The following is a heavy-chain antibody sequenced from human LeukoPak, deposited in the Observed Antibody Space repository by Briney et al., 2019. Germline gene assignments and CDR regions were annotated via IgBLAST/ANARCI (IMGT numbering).Heavy chain of an antibody. CDR1: GYTFTSYG. CDR2: ISGYNGNT. J-gene: IGHJ5*02. CDR3: ARAGSGSYYLRFDP. V-gene: IGHV1-18*01. D-gene: IGHD1-26*01. Sequence: ASVTVSCKASGYTFTSYGISWVRQPPGQGLEWMGWISGYNGNTNYAQKLQGRVTMTTDTSTSTAYMELRSLRSDDTAVYYCARAGSGSYYLRFDPWGQGTLVTVSS.